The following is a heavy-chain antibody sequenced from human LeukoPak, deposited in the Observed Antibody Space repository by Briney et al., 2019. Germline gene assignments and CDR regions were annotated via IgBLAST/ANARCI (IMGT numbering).Heavy chain of an antibody. CDR3: ARVSSGVSFDY. D-gene: IGHD2-15*01. V-gene: IGHV4-59*01. J-gene: IGHJ4*02. Sequence: PSETLSLTCTVSGGSISSYYWSWIRQPPGKGLELIGYIYYSGSTNYNPSLKSRVTISVDTSKNQFSLKLSSVTAADTAVYYCARVSSGVSFDYWGQGTLVTVSS. CDR1: GGSISSYY. CDR2: IYYSGST.